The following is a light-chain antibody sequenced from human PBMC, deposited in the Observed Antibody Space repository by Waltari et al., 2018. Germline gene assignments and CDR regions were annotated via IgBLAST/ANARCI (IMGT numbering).Light chain of an antibody. J-gene: IGKJ3*01. Sequence: DIVMTQSPDSLAVSLGERATINCKSSQSVLYIPNNKNYLAWYQQKPGQPPKLLIYWASTRESGVPDRFSGSGSGTDFTLTISSLQAEDVAVYYCQQYYSTPFTFGPGTKVDIK. CDR3: QQYYSTPFT. CDR2: WAS. V-gene: IGKV4-1*01. CDR1: QSVLYIPNNKNY.